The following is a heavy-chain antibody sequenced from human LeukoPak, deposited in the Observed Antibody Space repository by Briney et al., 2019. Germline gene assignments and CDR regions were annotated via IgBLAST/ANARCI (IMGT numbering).Heavy chain of an antibody. J-gene: IGHJ4*02. D-gene: IGHD2-2*01. V-gene: IGHV3-23*01. CDR1: GFTFSNYA. CDR3: AKYAGLYYSDY. Sequence: GGSLRPSCAASGFTFSNYAMSWVRQAPGKGLEWVSASSGSGGSTHYADSVKGRFTISRDNSKNTLYLQMNSLRAGDTAVYYCAKYAGLYYSDYWGQGTLVTVSS. CDR2: SSGSGGST.